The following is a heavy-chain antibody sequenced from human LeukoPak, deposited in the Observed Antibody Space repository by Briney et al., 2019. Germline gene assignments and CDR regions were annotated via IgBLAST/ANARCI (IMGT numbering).Heavy chain of an antibody. V-gene: IGHV3-48*03. CDR2: ISSGSTI. CDR3: ARDGTVTALVYYYYGMDV. J-gene: IGHJ6*04. D-gene: IGHD4-17*01. CDR1: GFTFSSYE. Sequence: GGSLRLSCAASGFTFSSYEMNWVRQAPGKGLEWVSYISSGSTIYYADSVKGRFTISRDNAKNSLYLQMNSLRAEDTAVYYCARDGTVTALVYYYYGMDVWGKGTTVTVSS.